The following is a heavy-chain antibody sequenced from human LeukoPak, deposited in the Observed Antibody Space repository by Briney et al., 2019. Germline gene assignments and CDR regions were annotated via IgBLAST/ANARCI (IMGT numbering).Heavy chain of an antibody. V-gene: IGHV1-2*02. Sequence: GASVKVSCKASGYTFSDYYLHWVRQAPGQGLEWMGWINRKSGCTNYPQKLKGRVTMTRDTSISTAYMELNSLTSDDTGIYYCANGGKYSSTDHWGQGTLVTVSS. CDR1: GYTFSDYY. CDR2: INRKSGCT. J-gene: IGHJ5*02. CDR3: ANGGKYSSTDH. D-gene: IGHD3-16*01.